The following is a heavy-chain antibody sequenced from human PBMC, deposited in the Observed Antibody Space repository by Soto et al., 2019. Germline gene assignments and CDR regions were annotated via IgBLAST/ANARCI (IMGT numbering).Heavy chain of an antibody. CDR3: ARVRRSSGYYYGY. CDR1: GFTFSSYG. CDR2: ISYDGSNK. D-gene: IGHD3-22*01. Sequence: GGSLRLSCAASGFTFSSYGMHWVRQAPGKGLEWVAVISYDGSNKYYADSVKGRFTISRDNSKNTLYLQMNSLRSEDTAVYYCARVRRSSGYYYGYWGQGTPVTVS. J-gene: IGHJ4*02. V-gene: IGHV3-30*03.